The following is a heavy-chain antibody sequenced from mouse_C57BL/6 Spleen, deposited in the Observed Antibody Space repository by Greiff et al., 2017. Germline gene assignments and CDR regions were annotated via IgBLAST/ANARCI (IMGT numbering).Heavy chain of an antibody. CDR2: IDPSDSYT. J-gene: IGHJ3*01. Sequence: QVQLQQPGAELVMPGASVKLSCKASGYTFTSYWMHWVKQRPGQGLEWIGEIDPSDSYTNYNQKFKGKSTLTVDKSSSTAYMQLSSLTSEDSAVYYCARGRYYGSGYGGMFAYWGQGTLVTVSA. CDR3: ARGRYYGSGYGGMFAY. V-gene: IGHV1-69*01. CDR1: GYTFTSYW. D-gene: IGHD1-1*01.